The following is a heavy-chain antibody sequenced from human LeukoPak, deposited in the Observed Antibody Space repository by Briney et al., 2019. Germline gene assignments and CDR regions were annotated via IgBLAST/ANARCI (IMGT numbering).Heavy chain of an antibody. V-gene: IGHV3-23*01. Sequence: GGSLRLSCAASGFTFSSYAMSWVRQAPGKGLEWVSAISGSGGSTYYADSVKGRFTISRDNSKNTLYLQMNSLRAEDTAVYYCAKTGAITIFGVESSPYCYYGMDVWGQGTTVTVSS. CDR1: GFTFSSYA. CDR3: AKTGAITIFGVESSPYCYYGMDV. D-gene: IGHD3-3*01. J-gene: IGHJ6*02. CDR2: ISGSGGST.